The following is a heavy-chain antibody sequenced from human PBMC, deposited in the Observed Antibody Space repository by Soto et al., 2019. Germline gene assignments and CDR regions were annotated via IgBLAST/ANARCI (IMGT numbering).Heavy chain of an antibody. CDR3: ARHHGPMTSGNWFDP. CDR1: GYAFPTYG. Sequence: QVHLVQSGAEVKKPGASVKVSCEASGYAFPTYGISWVRQARGQGLEWMGWISAYNGHTNYAQNFQGRLTLTTDTSTSTAYMELRNLRSDDTAVYYCARHHGPMTSGNWFDPWGQGTQVTVSS. V-gene: IGHV1-18*01. J-gene: IGHJ5*02. CDR2: ISAYNGHT. D-gene: IGHD3-22*01.